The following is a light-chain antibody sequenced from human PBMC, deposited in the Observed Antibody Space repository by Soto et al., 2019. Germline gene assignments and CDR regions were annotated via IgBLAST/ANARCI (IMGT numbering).Light chain of an antibody. V-gene: IGKV3-11*01. CDR3: QQRNSWPWT. Sequence: EIVLTQSPSTLSLSPAARTTLSCRASQSASSYLAWYQQKPGQAPRLLIYDASTRATGIPARFSGSGSGTDFTLTISSLEPEDFAVYYCQQRNSWPWTFSQGTKVDIK. CDR1: QSASSY. CDR2: DAS. J-gene: IGKJ1*01.